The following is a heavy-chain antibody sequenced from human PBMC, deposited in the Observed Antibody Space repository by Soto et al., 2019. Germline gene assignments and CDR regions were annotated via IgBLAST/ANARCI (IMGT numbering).Heavy chain of an antibody. V-gene: IGHV4-59*01. J-gene: IGHJ6*02. Sequence: SETLSLTCTVSGGSISSYYWSWIRQPPGKGLEWIGYIYYSGSTNYNPSLKSRVTISVDTSKNQFSLKLSPVTAADTAVYYCARADNYYYGMDVWGQGTTVTVSS. CDR3: ARADNYYYGMDV. CDR2: IYYSGST. CDR1: GGSISSYY.